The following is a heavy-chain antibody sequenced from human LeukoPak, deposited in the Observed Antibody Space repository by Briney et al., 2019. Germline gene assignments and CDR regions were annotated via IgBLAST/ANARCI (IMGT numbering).Heavy chain of an antibody. J-gene: IGHJ4*02. V-gene: IGHV4-34*01. D-gene: IGHD3-10*01. CDR3: ARALRRGPYYYGSGSSPFDY. CDR1: GGSFSGYY. Sequence: SETLSLTCAVYGGSFSGYYWSWIRQPPGKGLEWIGEINHSGSTNYNPSLKSRVTISVDTSKNQFSLKLSSVTAADTAVYYCARALRRGPYYYGSGSSPFDYWGQGTLVTVSS. CDR2: INHSGST.